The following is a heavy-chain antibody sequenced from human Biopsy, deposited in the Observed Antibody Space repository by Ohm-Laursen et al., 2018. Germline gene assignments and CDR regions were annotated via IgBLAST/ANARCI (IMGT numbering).Heavy chain of an antibody. Sequence: SVKVPCKASGYTFSLHHIHWVRQAPGQGLEWMGWIDPDGGRTSFGQNFQGRVTMTSDTSTGTAYLELTRLRSDDTAVYYCARDPYCSGGNCYSPLDHWGQGTLVTVSA. J-gene: IGHJ4*02. V-gene: IGHV1-2*02. CDR3: ARDPYCSGGNCYSPLDH. D-gene: IGHD2-15*01. CDR2: IDPDGGRT. CDR1: GYTFSLHH.